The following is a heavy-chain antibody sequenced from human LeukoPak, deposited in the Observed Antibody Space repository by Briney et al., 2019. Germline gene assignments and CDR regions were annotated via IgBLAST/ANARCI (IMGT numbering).Heavy chain of an antibody. CDR2: IYPGDSDT. CDR1: GYSFTSYW. V-gene: IGHV5-51*01. J-gene: IGHJ4*02. D-gene: IGHD3-3*01. CDR3: ARHHHYDFWSGYSVPYYFDY. Sequence: GESLKISCKASGYSFTSYWIGWVRQMPGKGLEWMGIIYPGDSDTRYSPSFQGQVTISADKSISTAYLQWSSLKASDTAMYYCARHHHYDFWSGYSVPYYFDYWGQGTLVTVSS.